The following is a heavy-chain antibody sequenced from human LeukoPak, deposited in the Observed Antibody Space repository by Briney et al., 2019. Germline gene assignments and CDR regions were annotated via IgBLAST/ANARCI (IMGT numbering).Heavy chain of an antibody. CDR1: GYTFTSYG. CDR2: INAGNSNT. CDR3: ARSYGGYSHFDY. D-gene: IGHD4-23*01. J-gene: IGHJ4*02. Sequence: ASVKVSCKASGYTFTSYGISWVRQAPGQRLEWMGWINAGNSNTKYSQKLQGRVIITRDTSASTAYMELSSLRSEDTAMYYCARSYGGYSHFDYWGQGTLVTVSS. V-gene: IGHV1-3*01.